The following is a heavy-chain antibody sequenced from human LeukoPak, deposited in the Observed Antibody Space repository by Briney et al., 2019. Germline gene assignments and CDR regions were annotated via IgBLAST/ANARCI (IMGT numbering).Heavy chain of an antibody. Sequence: ASVKVSCKASGYTFTSYGISWVRQAPGQGLEWMGWISAYNGNTNYAQKLQGRATMTTDTSTSTAYMELRNLKSDDTAVYYCARPRAAADTYYFDYWGQGTLVTVSS. CDR2: ISAYNGNT. CDR1: GYTFTSYG. V-gene: IGHV1-18*01. D-gene: IGHD6-13*01. J-gene: IGHJ4*02. CDR3: ARPRAAADTYYFDY.